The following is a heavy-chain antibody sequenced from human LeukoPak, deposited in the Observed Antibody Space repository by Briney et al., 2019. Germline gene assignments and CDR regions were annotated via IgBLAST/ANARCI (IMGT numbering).Heavy chain of an antibody. V-gene: IGHV4-39*01. D-gene: IGHD4-11*01. CDR1: SGSISSSSYY. CDR2: IYYSGST. CDR3: ARGEKTTVTTVDY. J-gene: IGHJ4*02. Sequence: SETLSLTCTVSSGSISSSSYYWGWIRQPPGKGLEWIGSIYYSGSTYYNPSLKSRVTISVDTSKNQFSLKLSSVTAADTAVYYCARGEKTTVTTVDYWGQGTLVTVSS.